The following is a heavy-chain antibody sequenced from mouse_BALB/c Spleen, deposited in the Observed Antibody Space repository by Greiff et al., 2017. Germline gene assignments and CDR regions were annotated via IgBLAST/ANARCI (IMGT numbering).Heavy chain of an antibody. CDR3: ARTYDYGRSAMDY. V-gene: IGHV3-2*02. CDR1: GYSITSDYA. CDR2: ISYSGST. J-gene: IGHJ4*01. D-gene: IGHD2-4*01. Sequence: DVKLQESGPGLVKPSQSLSLTCTVTGYSITSDYAWNWIRQFPGNKLEWMGYISYSGSTSYNPSLKSRISITRDTSKNQFFLQLNSVTTEDTATYYCARTYDYGRSAMDYWGQGTSVTVSS.